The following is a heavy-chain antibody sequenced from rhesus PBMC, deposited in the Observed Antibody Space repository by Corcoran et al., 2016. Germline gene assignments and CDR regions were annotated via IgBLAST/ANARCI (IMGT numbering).Heavy chain of an antibody. CDR1: GGSISGYYY. D-gene: IGHD6-25*01. Sequence: QVQLQQWGEGLVKPSETLSLTCAVYGGSISGYYYWSWIRQPPGKGLEWIGYIYGNSASTNYNPSLKNRGTISKDTSKNQFSLKLSSVTAADTAVYYCAREGIAAAGTGYYGLDSWGQGVVVTVSS. CDR3: AREGIAAAGTGYYGLDS. V-gene: IGHV4-73*01. CDR2: IYGNSAST. J-gene: IGHJ6*01.